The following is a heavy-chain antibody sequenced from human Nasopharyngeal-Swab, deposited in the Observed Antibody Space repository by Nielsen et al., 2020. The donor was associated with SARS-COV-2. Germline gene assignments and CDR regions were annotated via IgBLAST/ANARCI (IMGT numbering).Heavy chain of an antibody. J-gene: IGHJ4*02. V-gene: IGHV3-21*01. D-gene: IGHD3-3*01. CDR1: GFTFSSYS. Sequence: GESLKISCAASGFTFSSYSMNWVRQAPGKGLEWVSSISSSSSYIYYADSVKGRFTISRDNAKNSLYLQMNSLRAEDTAVYYCARVDADYDFWSGSKSGLLDYWGQGTLVTVSS. CDR3: ARVDADYDFWSGSKSGLLDY. CDR2: ISSSSSYI.